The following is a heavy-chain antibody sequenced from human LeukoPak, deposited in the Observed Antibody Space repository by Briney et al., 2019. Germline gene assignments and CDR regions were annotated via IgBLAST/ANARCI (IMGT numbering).Heavy chain of an antibody. D-gene: IGHD3-22*01. V-gene: IGHV3-30*03. CDR3: ARDFSSYDSSGYTNP. CDR1: GFTFSSYG. CDR2: ISYDGSNK. J-gene: IGHJ5*02. Sequence: GGSLRLSCAASGFTFSSYGMHWVRQAPGKGLEWVAVISYDGSNKYYADSVKGRFTISRDNAKNTLYLQMNSLRAEDTAVYYCARDFSSYDSSGYTNPWGQGTLVTVSS.